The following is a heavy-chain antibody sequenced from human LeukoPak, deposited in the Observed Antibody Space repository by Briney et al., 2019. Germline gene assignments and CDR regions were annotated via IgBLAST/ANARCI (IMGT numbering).Heavy chain of an antibody. CDR1: GGSISSSSYY. D-gene: IGHD6-19*01. CDR3: ARVGAVAGTRDY. V-gene: IGHV4-39*01. Sequence: SGTLSLTCAVSGGSISSSSYYWGWIRQPPGKGLEWIGSIYYSGSTYYNPSLKSRVTISVDTSKNQFSLKLSSVTAADTAVYYCARVGAVAGTRDYWGQGTLVTVSS. J-gene: IGHJ4*02. CDR2: IYYSGST.